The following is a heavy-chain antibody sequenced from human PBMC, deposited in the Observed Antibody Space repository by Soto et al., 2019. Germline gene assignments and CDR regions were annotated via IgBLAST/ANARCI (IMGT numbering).Heavy chain of an antibody. V-gene: IGHV1-18*01. CDR3: ARDLRYCSGGSCRAYFQH. D-gene: IGHD2-15*01. J-gene: IGHJ1*01. Sequence: ASVKVSCKASGYTFTSYGISWVRQAPGQGLEWMGWISAYNGNTNYAQKLQGRVTMTTDTSTSTAYMELRSLRSDDTAVYYCARDLRYCSGGSCRAYFQHWGQGTLVTVSS. CDR2: ISAYNGNT. CDR1: GYTFTSYG.